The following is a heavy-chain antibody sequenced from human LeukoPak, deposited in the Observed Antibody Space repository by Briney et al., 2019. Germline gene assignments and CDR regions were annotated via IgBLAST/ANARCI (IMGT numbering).Heavy chain of an antibody. CDR1: GDSVSSDSAA. D-gene: IGHD6-25*01. CDR2: TYYRSKWYN. V-gene: IGHV6-1*01. CDR3: ARRGGQRHAFDI. J-gene: IGHJ3*02. Sequence: SQTLSLTCAISGDSVSSDSAAWNWIRQSPSRGLEWLGRTYYRSKWYNDYAVSVRSRITINPDTSKNQFSLQLNSVTPEDTAVYYCARRGGQRHAFDIWGQGTMVTVSS.